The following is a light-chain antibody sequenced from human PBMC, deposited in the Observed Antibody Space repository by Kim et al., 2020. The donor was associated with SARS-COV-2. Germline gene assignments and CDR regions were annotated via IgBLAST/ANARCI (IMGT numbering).Light chain of an antibody. J-gene: IGKJ1*01. V-gene: IGKV3-20*01. CDR3: QQYSSSPAT. CDR1: QSVSSNY. Sequence: APGEKATLYCTAGQSVSSNYLAWYTQKPGQAPRLLIYGAPSRATGNPDRFSDSGSGTDFTLTITRLEPEDFAVYYCQQYSSSPATFGQGTKVEVK. CDR2: GAP.